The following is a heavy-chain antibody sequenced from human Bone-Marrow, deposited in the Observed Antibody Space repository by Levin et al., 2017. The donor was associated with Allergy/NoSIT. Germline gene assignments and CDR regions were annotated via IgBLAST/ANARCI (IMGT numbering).Heavy chain of an antibody. J-gene: IGHJ4*02. V-gene: IGHV4-39*01. CDR2: IYYSGST. CDR3: ARHPPGIAASGGYFDY. Sequence: SQTLSLTCTVSGVSISSSSFYWDLIRQPPGKGLEWIGSIYYSGSTYYNPSLKSRVTISADTSKNQFSLKLSSLTAADTAVYYCARHPPGIAASGGYFDYWGQGTLVTVSS. CDR1: GVSISSSSFY. D-gene: IGHD6-13*01.